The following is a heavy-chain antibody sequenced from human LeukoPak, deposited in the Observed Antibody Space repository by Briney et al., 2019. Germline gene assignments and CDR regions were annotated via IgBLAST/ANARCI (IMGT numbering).Heavy chain of an antibody. D-gene: IGHD6-19*01. CDR2: ISAYNGNT. Sequence: ASVKVSCKASGYTFTSYGISWVRQAPGQGLESIGWISAYNGNTNYAQKLQGRVTMTTDTSTSTAYMELRSLRSDDTAVYYCAITYSSGFLGSDYWGQGTLVTVSS. V-gene: IGHV1-18*01. CDR1: GYTFTSYG. CDR3: AITYSSGFLGSDY. J-gene: IGHJ4*02.